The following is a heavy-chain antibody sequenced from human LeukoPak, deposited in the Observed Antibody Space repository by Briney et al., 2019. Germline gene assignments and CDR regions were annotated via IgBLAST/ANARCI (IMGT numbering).Heavy chain of an antibody. V-gene: IGHV1-18*04. D-gene: IGHD6-13*01. Sequence: ASVKVPCKASGYTFTSYGISWVRQAPGQGLEWMGWISAYNGNTNYAQKLQGRVTMTTDTSTSTAYMELRSLRSDDTAVYYCARGTPYSSSWEFDYWGQGTLVTVSS. CDR2: ISAYNGNT. CDR1: GYTFTSYG. J-gene: IGHJ4*02. CDR3: ARGTPYSSSWEFDY.